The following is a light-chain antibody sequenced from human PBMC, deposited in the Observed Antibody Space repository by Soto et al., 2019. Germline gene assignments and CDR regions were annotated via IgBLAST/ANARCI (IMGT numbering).Light chain of an antibody. J-gene: IGKJ1*01. Sequence: DIQLTQSPSFLSASVGDRVTITCRASQGISSYLAWYLQKPGKAPKLLIYAASTLQSGVPSRFSGSGSGTEFTLTISSLQPEDFATYYCQQLNSYSEAFGQGTKVDIK. CDR3: QQLNSYSEA. V-gene: IGKV1-9*01. CDR2: AAS. CDR1: QGISSY.